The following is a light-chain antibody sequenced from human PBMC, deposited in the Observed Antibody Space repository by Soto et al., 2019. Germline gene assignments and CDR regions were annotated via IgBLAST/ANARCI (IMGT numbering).Light chain of an antibody. J-gene: IGKJ1*01. CDR2: DAY. CDR1: QNLGTLY. V-gene: IGKV3-11*01. Sequence: EIVLTQSPGTLSLSPGETGTLSCRASQNLGTLYLAWFQQKPGQAPRLIIYDAYNRATGIPARFSGSGSGTEFTLTISSLQSEDFAVYYCQQHNNWPPWTCGQGTKVDIK. CDR3: QQHNNWPPWT.